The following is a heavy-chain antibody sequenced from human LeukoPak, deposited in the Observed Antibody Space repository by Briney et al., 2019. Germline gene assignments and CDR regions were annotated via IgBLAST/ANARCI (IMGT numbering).Heavy chain of an antibody. CDR1: GYTFTSYG. CDR3: ATHLRGNIQLWFQY. J-gene: IGHJ4*02. CDR2: ISAYNGNT. D-gene: IGHD5-18*01. Sequence: ASVKVSCKASGYTFTSYGISWVRQAPGQGLEWMGWISAYNGNTNYAQKLQGRVTMTTDTSTSTAYMELRSLRSEDTAVYYCATHLRGNIQLWFQYWGQGTLVTVSS. V-gene: IGHV1-18*01.